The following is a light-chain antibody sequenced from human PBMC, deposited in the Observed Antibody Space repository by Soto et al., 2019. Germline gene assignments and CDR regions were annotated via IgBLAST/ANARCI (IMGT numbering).Light chain of an antibody. Sequence: QSVLTQPPSVSAAPGQKVTISCSGSTSNIGNNFVSWYQQLPGTAPKLLIYDNSKRPSGIPDRFSGSKSGTSATLGITGLQTGDEADYYCGTWDSSLSAGRHWVFGGGTQLTVL. CDR1: TSNIGNNF. V-gene: IGLV1-51*01. CDR2: DNS. CDR3: GTWDSSLSAGRHWV. J-gene: IGLJ3*02.